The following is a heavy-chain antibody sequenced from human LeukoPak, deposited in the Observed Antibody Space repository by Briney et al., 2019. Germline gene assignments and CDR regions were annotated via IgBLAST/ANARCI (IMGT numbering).Heavy chain of an antibody. Sequence: QAGGSLRLSCAASGFTFSNFWMTWVRQAPGKGLEWVAIIKQDGSQKYYVDSVKGRFTISRDNASNSLYLQMNSLRAEDTAVYWAVAGTTYWGQGTLVTVSS. V-gene: IGHV3-7*05. D-gene: IGHD6-19*01. J-gene: IGHJ4*02. CDR1: GFTFSNFW. CDR3: VAGTTY. CDR2: IKQDGSQK.